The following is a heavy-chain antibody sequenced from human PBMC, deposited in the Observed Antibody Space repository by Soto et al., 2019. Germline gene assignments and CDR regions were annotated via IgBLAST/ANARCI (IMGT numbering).Heavy chain of an antibody. V-gene: IGHV1-8*01. CDR1: GYTFTSYD. D-gene: IGHD3-22*01. Sequence: QVQLVQSGAEVKKPGASVKVSCKASGYTFTSYDINWVRQATGQGLEWMGWMNPNSSNTGYAQKFQGRVTMTRNTSISTAYMELSSLRSEDTAVYYCARAHYYDSSGYSPNFDYWGQGTLVTVSS. J-gene: IGHJ4*02. CDR3: ARAHYYDSSGYSPNFDY. CDR2: MNPNSSNT.